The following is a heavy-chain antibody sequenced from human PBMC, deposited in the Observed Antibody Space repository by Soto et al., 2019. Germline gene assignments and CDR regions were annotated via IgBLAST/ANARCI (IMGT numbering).Heavy chain of an antibody. CDR2: ISGSGGST. V-gene: IGHV3-23*01. Sequence: LRLSCAASGFTFSSYALSWVPQAPGEGLEGVSAISGSGGSTYYADSVKGRFTISRDNSKNTLYLQMNSLRAEDTAVYYCAKGASKGYSYGWFDYWGQGTLVTVS. J-gene: IGHJ4*02. CDR3: AKGASKGYSYGWFDY. CDR1: GFTFSSYA. D-gene: IGHD5-18*01.